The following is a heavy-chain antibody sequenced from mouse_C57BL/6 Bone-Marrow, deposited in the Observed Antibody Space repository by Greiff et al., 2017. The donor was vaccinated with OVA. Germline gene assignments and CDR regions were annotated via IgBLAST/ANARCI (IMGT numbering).Heavy chain of an antibody. Sequence: EVKLEESGGGLVKPGGSLKLSCAASGFTFSSYTMSWVRQTPEKRLEWVATLSGGGGNTYYPDSVKGRFTISRDNAKNTLYLQMSSLRSEDTALDYCAIQLLWLDYWGQGTTLTVSS. D-gene: IGHD2-1*01. V-gene: IGHV5-9*01. CDR1: GFTFSSYT. J-gene: IGHJ2*01. CDR3: AIQLLWLDY. CDR2: LSGGGGNT.